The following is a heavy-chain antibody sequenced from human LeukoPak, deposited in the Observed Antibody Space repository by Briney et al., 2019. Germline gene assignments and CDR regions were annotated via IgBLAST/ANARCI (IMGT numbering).Heavy chain of an antibody. D-gene: IGHD4-17*01. J-gene: IGHJ4*02. CDR1: GFTFSSFG. CDR3: TTADEDYGDYGFAY. CDR2: IKSKTDGGTT. V-gene: IGHV3-15*01. Sequence: PGRSLTLSCAASGFTFSSFGMHWVRQAPGKGLEWVGRIKSKTDGGTTDYAAPVKGRFTISRDDSRSTLYLQMNSLKTEDTAVYYCTTADEDYGDYGFAYWGQGTLVTVSS.